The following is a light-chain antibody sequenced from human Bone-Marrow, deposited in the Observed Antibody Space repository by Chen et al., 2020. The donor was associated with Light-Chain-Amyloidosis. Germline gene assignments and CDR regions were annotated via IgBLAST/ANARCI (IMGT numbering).Light chain of an antibody. V-gene: IGKV1-39*01. J-gene: IGKJ4*01. CDR2: ATS. CDR3: QQSFSTPPT. Sequence: DIQMAQSPSSLYASVGDRVTITCRASQSISTFLNWYQQKPGKGPNLLIYATSRLQSGVPSRFTGSRSGTDFTLTISSLQPEDFATYYCQQSFSTPPTFGGGTKVEI. CDR1: QSISTF.